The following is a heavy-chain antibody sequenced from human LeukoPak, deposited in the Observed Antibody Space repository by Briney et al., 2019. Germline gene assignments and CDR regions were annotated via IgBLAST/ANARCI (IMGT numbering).Heavy chain of an antibody. CDR3: ARGGGTVTNFRDAFDI. D-gene: IGHD4-17*01. CDR2: INHNGST. CDR1: GGSFSGYY. V-gene: IGHV4-34*01. Sequence: SETLSLTCDVYGGSFSGYYWSWIRQPPGKGLECVGEINHNGSTNYNPYLKSRVTISVAKSKNQFSLKLSSVTAADTAVYYCARGGGTVTNFRDAFDIWGQGTMVTVSS. J-gene: IGHJ3*02.